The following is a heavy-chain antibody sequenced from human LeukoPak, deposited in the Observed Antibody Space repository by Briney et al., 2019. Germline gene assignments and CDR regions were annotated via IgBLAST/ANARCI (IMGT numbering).Heavy chain of an antibody. Sequence: GGSLRLSCRVSGITLSNYGMSWVRQAPGKGLEWVAGISGSGGSTNYADSVKGRFTISRDNPKNTLYLQMTSLRAEDTAVYFCAKRGVVIRVILVGFHKEAYYFDSWGQGALVTISS. CDR1: GITLSNYG. D-gene: IGHD3-22*01. J-gene: IGHJ4*02. V-gene: IGHV3-23*01. CDR2: ISGSGGST. CDR3: AKRGVVIRVILVGFHKEAYYFDS.